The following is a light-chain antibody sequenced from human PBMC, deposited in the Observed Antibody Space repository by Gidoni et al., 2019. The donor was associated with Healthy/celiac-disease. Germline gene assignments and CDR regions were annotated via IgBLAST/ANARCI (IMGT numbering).Light chain of an antibody. CDR2: DVS. V-gene: IGLV2-11*01. J-gene: IGLJ1*01. CDR3: CSYAGSYTLS. CDR1: SSDVGGYNY. Sequence: QSALTQPRPVSGFPGPSVTISCTGTSSDVGGYNYVSWYQQHPGKAPKLMIYDVSKRPSGVPDRFSGSKSGNTASLTISGLQAEDEADYYCCSYAGSYTLSFGTGTKVTVL.